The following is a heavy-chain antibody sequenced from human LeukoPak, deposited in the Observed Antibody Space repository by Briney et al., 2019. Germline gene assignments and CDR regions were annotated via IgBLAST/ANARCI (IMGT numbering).Heavy chain of an antibody. CDR1: GYTFTSYD. CDR3: ARGRHYYYYMDV. CDR2: MNPNSGNT. J-gene: IGHJ6*03. Sequence: ASVKVSCKASGYTFTSYDINWMRQATGQGLEWMGWMNPNSGNTGYAQKFQGRVTMTRNTSISTAYMELSSLRSEDTAVYYCARGRHYYYYMDVWGKGTTVTVSS. V-gene: IGHV1-8*01.